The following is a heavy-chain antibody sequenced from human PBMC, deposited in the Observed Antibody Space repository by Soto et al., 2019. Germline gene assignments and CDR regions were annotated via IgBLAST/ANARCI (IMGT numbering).Heavy chain of an antibody. CDR3: AIPGGGGAFDI. J-gene: IGHJ3*02. CDR2: IIPILGIA. D-gene: IGHD3-16*01. Sequence: QVQLVQSGAEVKKPGSSVKVSSKASGGTFSSYTISWVRQAPGQGLEWMGRIIPILGIANYAQKFQGRVTITADKSTSTAYMELSSLRSEDTAVYYCAIPGGGGAFDIWGQGTMVTVSS. CDR1: GGTFSSYT. V-gene: IGHV1-69*02.